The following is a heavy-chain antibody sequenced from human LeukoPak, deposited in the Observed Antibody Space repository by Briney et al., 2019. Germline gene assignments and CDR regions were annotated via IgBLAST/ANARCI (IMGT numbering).Heavy chain of an antibody. CDR3: ARDRSAYYDFWSGYYSYYYGMDV. CDR2: INAGNGNT. J-gene: IGHJ6*02. D-gene: IGHD3-3*01. CDR1: GYTFTSYA. Sequence: ASVKVSCKASGYTFTSYAMHWVRQAPGQRLEWMGWINAGNGNTNYSQKFQGRVTITRDTSASTAYMELSSLRSEDTAVYYCARDRSAYYDFWSGYYSYYYGMDVWGQGTPVTVSS. V-gene: IGHV1-3*01.